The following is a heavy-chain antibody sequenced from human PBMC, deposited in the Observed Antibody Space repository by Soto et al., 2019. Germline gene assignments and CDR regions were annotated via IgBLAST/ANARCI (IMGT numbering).Heavy chain of an antibody. CDR1: GGTFSSYA. V-gene: IGHV1-69*13. Sequence: GASVKVSCKASGGTFSSYAISWVRQAPGQGLEWMGGIIPIFGTANYAQKFQGRVTITADESTSTAYMELSSLSSEDTAVYYCARGVPYYYDSSGYYLDYWGQGTLVTVSS. CDR2: IIPIFGTA. CDR3: ARGVPYYYDSSGYYLDY. D-gene: IGHD3-22*01. J-gene: IGHJ4*02.